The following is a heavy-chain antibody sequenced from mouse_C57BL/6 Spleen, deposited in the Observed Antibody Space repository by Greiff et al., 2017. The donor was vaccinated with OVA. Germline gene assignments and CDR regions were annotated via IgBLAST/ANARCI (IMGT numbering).Heavy chain of an antibody. CDR3: ERFEYGNLMSFDY. CDR2: IYPGDGDT. CDR1: GYAFSSSW. V-gene: IGHV1-82*01. J-gene: IGHJ2*01. Sequence: VQLQQSGPELVKPGASVKISCKASGYAFSSSWMNWVKQRPGKGLEWIGRIYPGDGDTNYNGKFKGKATLTADKSSSTAYMQLSSLTSEDSAVYFCERFEYGNLMSFDYWGQGTTLTVSS. D-gene: IGHD2-1*01.